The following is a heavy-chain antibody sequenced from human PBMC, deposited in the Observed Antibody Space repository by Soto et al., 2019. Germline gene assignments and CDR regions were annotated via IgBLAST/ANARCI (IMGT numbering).Heavy chain of an antibody. V-gene: IGHV3-30-3*01. D-gene: IGHD3-10*01. Sequence: GGSLRLSCAASGFTFSSYAMHWVRQAPGKGLEWVAVISYDGSNKYYADSVKGRFTISRDNSKNTLYLQMNSLRAEDTAVYYCARDGGSMVLDYWGQGTLVTVSS. CDR3: ARDGGSMVLDY. J-gene: IGHJ4*02. CDR2: ISYDGSNK. CDR1: GFTFSSYA.